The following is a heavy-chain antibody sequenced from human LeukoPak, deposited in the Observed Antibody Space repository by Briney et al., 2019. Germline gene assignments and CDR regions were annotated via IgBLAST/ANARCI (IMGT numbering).Heavy chain of an antibody. Sequence: TLSLTCAIXXDSFSSNSAAWNWVRQSPSRGLEWLGRTYYRSKLFNDYAVSVKSQILINPYTSKNQFSLQLNSVTPEDTAVYYCARELGSASPFDYWGQGTLVTVSS. CDR2: TYYRSKLFN. CDR3: ARELGSASPFDY. J-gene: IGHJ4*02. V-gene: IGHV6-1*01. D-gene: IGHD7-27*01. CDR1: XDSFSSNSAA.